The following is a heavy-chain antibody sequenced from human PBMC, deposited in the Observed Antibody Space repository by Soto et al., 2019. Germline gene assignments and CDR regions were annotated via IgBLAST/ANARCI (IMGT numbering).Heavy chain of an antibody. V-gene: IGHV1-3*01. CDR3: ARDPNASSAYYRHYYYGMDV. CDR1: GYTFTSYG. Sequence: QIQLMQSGAEVKKPGASVKVSCKASGYTFTSYGIHWVRQAPGQRLEWTGWINAGNGNTKYSEKFQGRVTITKDTSASTAYLERSSLRYEDTAVYYCARDPNASSAYYRHYYYGMDVGGQGTTVTVSS. D-gene: IGHD3-22*01. CDR2: INAGNGNT. J-gene: IGHJ6*02.